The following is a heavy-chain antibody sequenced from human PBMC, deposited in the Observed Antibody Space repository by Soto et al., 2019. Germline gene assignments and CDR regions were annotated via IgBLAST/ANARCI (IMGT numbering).Heavy chain of an antibody. CDR2: ISYDGSNK. D-gene: IGHD3-10*01. J-gene: IGHJ6*02. V-gene: IGHV3-30-3*01. CDR3: ARGSGGLLNYYYGMDV. CDR1: GFTFSSYA. Sequence: GGSLRLSCAASGFTFSSYAMHWVRQAPGRGLEWVAVISYDGSNKYYADSVKGRFTISRDNSKNTLYLQMNSLRAEDTAVYYCARGSGGLLNYYYGMDVWGQGTTVTVSS.